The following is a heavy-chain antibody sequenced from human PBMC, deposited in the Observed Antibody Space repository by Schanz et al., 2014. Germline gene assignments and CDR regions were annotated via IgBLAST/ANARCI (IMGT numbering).Heavy chain of an antibody. CDR1: GFTFGTFW. D-gene: IGHD6-19*01. Sequence: QVQLVESGGGLLQPGGSLRLSCAASGFTFGTFWMSWVRQAPGKGLEWVAIIWFDGSNKYYADSVKGRFTLSRDNSKNTVYLQMNSLRAEDTALYFCATDYSGGGCHIWGQGTMVTVSS. J-gene: IGHJ3*02. V-gene: IGHV3-30*02. CDR3: ATDYSGGGCHI. CDR2: IWFDGSNK.